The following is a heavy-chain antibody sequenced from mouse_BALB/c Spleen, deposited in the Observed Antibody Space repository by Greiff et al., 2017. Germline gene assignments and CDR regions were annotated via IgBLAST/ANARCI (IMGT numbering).Heavy chain of an antibody. CDR1: GYTFSSYW. J-gene: IGHJ3*01. Sequence: QVQLQQSGAELMKPGASVKISCKATGYTFSSYWIEWVKQRPGHGLEWIGEILPGSGSTNYNEKFKGKATFTADTSSNTAYMQLSSLTSEDSAVYYCASGSLRPFAYWGQGTLVTVSA. D-gene: IGHD1-1*01. CDR3: ASGSLRPFAY. V-gene: IGHV1-9*01. CDR2: ILPGSGST.